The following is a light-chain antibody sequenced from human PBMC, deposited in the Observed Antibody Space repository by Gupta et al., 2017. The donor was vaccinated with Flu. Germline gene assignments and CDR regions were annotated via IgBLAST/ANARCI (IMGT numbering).Light chain of an antibody. V-gene: IGLV3-1*01. CDR1: KLGDNY. CDR2: KDS. CDR3: QAWDSSTVV. J-gene: IGLJ2*01. Sequence: SYELTQPRPVSVSPEPTARITCSGDKLGDNYAFWYTQKPGQSPVLVIYKDSKRPSGIPERFSGSNSGNTGTLTIRGTQAMDEADYYCQAWDSSTVVFGGGTKLTVL.